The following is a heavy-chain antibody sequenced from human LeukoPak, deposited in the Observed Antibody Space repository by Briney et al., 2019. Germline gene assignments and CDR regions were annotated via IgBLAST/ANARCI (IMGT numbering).Heavy chain of an antibody. CDR2: ISGSGGST. CDR1: GFTFSSYA. Sequence: GGSLRLSCAASGFTFSSYAMSWVRQAPGKGLEWVSAISGSGGSTYYADSVEGRFTISRDNSKNTLYLQMNSLRAEDTAVYYCAKGPHGDFWSGYYLYFDYWGQGTLVTVSS. D-gene: IGHD3-3*01. V-gene: IGHV3-23*01. CDR3: AKGPHGDFWSGYYLYFDY. J-gene: IGHJ4*02.